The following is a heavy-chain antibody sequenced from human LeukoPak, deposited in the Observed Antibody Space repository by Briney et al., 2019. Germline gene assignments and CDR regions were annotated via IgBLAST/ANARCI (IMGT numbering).Heavy chain of an antibody. CDR1: GGSISSHY. J-gene: IGHJ3*02. V-gene: IGHV4-59*08. CDR2: IYHTGST. CDR3: ARLPVVGGHAFDI. D-gene: IGHD1-26*01. Sequence: SETLSLTCTVSGGSISSHYWSWIRQPPGKGLEWIGYIYHTGSTSYNPSLKSRVTVSVDTSKNQFSLRLRSVIAADTAVYYCARLPVVGGHAFDIWGQGTMVTVSS.